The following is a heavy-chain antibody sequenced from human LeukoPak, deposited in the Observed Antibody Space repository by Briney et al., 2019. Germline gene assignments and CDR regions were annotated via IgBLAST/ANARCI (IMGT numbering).Heavy chain of an antibody. V-gene: IGHV3-30*18. Sequence: GGSLRLSCAASGFTFSSYGMHWVRQAPGKGLEWVAVISYDGSNKNSADSVKGRFTISRDNSKNTLYLQMNSLRAEDTAVYYCAKARLGCSSTSCYEGYSYGPRNYYFDYWGQGTLVTVSS. CDR3: AKARLGCSSTSCYEGYSYGPRNYYFDY. CDR1: GFTFSSYG. CDR2: ISYDGSNK. D-gene: IGHD2-2*01. J-gene: IGHJ4*02.